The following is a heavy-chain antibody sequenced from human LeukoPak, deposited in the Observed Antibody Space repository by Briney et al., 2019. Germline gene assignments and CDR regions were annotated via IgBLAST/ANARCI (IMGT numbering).Heavy chain of an antibody. CDR3: ARGPDGIAAAGTLNYGMDV. J-gene: IGHJ6*02. CDR1: GYTFSDYS. D-gene: IGHD6-13*01. Sequence: ASVKVSCKASGYTFSDYSMHWVRQAPGQGLEWMGRINANSGGTNYAQKFQGRVTMTRDTSISTAYMDLGSLRSDDTAVYYCARGPDGIAAAGTLNYGMDVWGQGTTVTVSS. V-gene: IGHV1-2*06. CDR2: INANSGGT.